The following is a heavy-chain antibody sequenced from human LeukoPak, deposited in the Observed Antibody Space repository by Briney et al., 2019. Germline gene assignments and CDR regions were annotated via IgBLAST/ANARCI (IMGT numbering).Heavy chain of an antibody. Sequence: PGGSLRLSCAASGFTFSNYGMHWVRQAPGKGLEWVAVIWYDGSNKYYADSVKGRFTISRDNSKNTLCLQMNSLRAEDTAVYYCVRVAVAGNLNNWFDPWGQGTLVGVSS. V-gene: IGHV3-33*01. J-gene: IGHJ5*02. CDR3: VRVAVAGNLNNWFDP. CDR2: IWYDGSNK. D-gene: IGHD6-19*01. CDR1: GFTFSNYG.